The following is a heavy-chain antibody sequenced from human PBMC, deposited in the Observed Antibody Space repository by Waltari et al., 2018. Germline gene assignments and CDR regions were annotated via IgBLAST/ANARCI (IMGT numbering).Heavy chain of an antibody. J-gene: IGHJ4*02. CDR3: ARSYSGYDFDY. V-gene: IGHV3-48*01. Sequence: EVQLVESWGGLVQPGGSLRLSCAASGFTFGSYSMNWCRQAPGKGLECVSYISSSSSTIYYADSVKGRFTISRDNAKNSLYLQMNSLRAEDTAVYYCARSYSGYDFDYWGQGTLVTVSS. CDR2: ISSSSSTI. D-gene: IGHD5-12*01. CDR1: GFTFGSYS.